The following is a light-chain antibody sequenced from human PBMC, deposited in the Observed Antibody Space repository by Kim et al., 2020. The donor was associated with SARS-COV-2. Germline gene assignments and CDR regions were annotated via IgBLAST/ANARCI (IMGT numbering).Light chain of an antibody. Sequence: PGERATLSCRASQTINIRLVWYQQKPGQAPRLLMYDATTRATGVPARFIGSGSETDFTLTISSLQSEDFAVYYCQQSNDWPPLTFGQGTKVDIK. J-gene: IGKJ1*01. CDR1: QTINIR. CDR3: QQSNDWPPLT. CDR2: DAT. V-gene: IGKV3-15*01.